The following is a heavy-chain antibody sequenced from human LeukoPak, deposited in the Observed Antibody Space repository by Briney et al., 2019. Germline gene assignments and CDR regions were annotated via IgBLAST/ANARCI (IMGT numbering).Heavy chain of an antibody. D-gene: IGHD5-18*01. CDR1: GFTFSSYS. CDR3: ARAGDTAMIGYYYYMDV. V-gene: IGHV3-21*01. Sequence: GGSLRLSCAASGFTFSSYSMNWVRQAPGKGLEWVSSISSSSSYIYYADSVKGRFTISRDNAKNSLYLQMNSLRAEDTAVYYCARAGDTAMIGYYYYMDVWGKGTTVTVSS. J-gene: IGHJ6*03. CDR2: ISSSSSYI.